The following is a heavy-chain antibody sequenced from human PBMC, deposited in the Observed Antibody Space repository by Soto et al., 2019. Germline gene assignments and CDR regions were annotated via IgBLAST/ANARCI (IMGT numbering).Heavy chain of an antibody. CDR3: ARGREYSFGYNWFDP. CDR2: INPTEGRT. V-gene: IGHV1-46*01. D-gene: IGHD5-12*01. Sequence: QVQLVQSGAEVRKPGASLKLSCQTSGYPFTSYHMHWVRQAPGQGLEWMGVINPTEGRTRYSQRFQDRVTMTRDTSTSTVYMELSSLRSEDTATYFCARGREYSFGYNWFDPWGQGTLGTVSS. CDR1: GYPFTSYH. J-gene: IGHJ5*02.